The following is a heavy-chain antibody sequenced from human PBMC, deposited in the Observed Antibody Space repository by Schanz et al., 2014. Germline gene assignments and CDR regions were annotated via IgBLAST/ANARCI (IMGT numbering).Heavy chain of an antibody. CDR2: ISGSGGST. V-gene: IGHV3-23*01. D-gene: IGHD3-10*01. Sequence: DVQLLESGVGLVQPGGSLRLSCAASGFTFSTYAMSWVRQAPGKGLEWVSAISGSGGSTYYADSVKGRFTISRDNSKNTLYLQMNSLRAGDTAVYYCARVPYGSGSYWDYWGQGTLVTVSS. CDR3: ARVPYGSGSYWDY. J-gene: IGHJ4*02. CDR1: GFTFSTYA.